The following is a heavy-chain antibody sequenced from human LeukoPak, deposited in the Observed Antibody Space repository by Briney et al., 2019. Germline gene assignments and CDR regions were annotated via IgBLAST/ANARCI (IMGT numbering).Heavy chain of an antibody. D-gene: IGHD4-17*01. CDR2: IKHKTDGGTT. Sequence: GGSLRLSCAASGFIFTSAWMSWVRQAPGKGREWVGLIKHKTDGGTTDYAAPVKGRFTISREDSKNMLYLQMSTLKIEDTGVYYCTTGNTGRWGRGTLVTVSS. V-gene: IGHV3-15*01. CDR3: TTGNTGR. CDR1: GFIFTSAW. J-gene: IGHJ4*02.